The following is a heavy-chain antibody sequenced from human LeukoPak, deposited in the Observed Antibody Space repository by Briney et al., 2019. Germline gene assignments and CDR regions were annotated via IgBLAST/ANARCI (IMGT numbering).Heavy chain of an antibody. Sequence: GGSLRLSCAASGLTYSNYAMTWVRQAPGKGLKWVSGISGSGGRTYYADSVKGRFTISRDNSKSTLYLQMNSLRAEDTAVYYCAKVPAGYCSGDSCYSVFDHWGQGTLFTVSS. CDR1: GLTYSNYA. CDR2: ISGSGGRT. D-gene: IGHD2-15*01. CDR3: AKVPAGYCSGDSCYSVFDH. J-gene: IGHJ4*02. V-gene: IGHV3-23*01.